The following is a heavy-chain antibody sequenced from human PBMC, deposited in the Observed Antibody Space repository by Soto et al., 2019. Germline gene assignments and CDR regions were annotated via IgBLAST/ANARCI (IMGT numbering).Heavy chain of an antibody. CDR2: ISAYNGNT. CDR3: ARDSDLFRSGYYSVGLNYYYYMDV. CDR1: GYTFTSYG. D-gene: IGHD3-3*01. V-gene: IGHV1-18*01. Sequence: ASVKVSCKASGYTFTSYGISWVRQAPGQGLEWMGWISAYNGNTNYAQKLQGRVTMTTDTSTSTAYMELRSLRSDDTAVYYCARDSDLFRSGYYSVGLNYYYYMDVWGKGTTVTVSS. J-gene: IGHJ6*03.